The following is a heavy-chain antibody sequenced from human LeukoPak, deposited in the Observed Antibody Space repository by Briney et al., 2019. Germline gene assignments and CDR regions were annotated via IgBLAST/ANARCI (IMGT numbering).Heavy chain of an antibody. Sequence: GGSLRLSCAASGFTFSSYGMHWVRQAPGKGLEWVAFIRYDGSNKYYADSVKGRFTISRDNSKNTLYLQMNSLRAEDTAVYYCAKEGPRKFEEGGRDNDYWGQGTLVTVSS. CDR1: GFTFSSYG. V-gene: IGHV3-30*02. CDR3: AKEGPRKFEEGGRDNDY. D-gene: IGHD1-14*01. J-gene: IGHJ4*02. CDR2: IRYDGSNK.